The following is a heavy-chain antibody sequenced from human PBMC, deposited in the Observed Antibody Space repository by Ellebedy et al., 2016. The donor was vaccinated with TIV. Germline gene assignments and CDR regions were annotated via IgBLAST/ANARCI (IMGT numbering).Heavy chain of an antibody. CDR2: INAGNGNT. J-gene: IGHJ4*02. D-gene: IGHD3-10*01. Sequence: ASVKVSCKASGYTFTSYAMHWVHQAPGQRLEWMGWINAGNGNTKYSQKFQGRVTITRDTSASTAYMELSSLRSEDTAVYYCARGKGSITMVRGVIHDYWGQGTLVTVSS. CDR1: GYTFTSYA. CDR3: ARGKGSITMVRGVIHDY. V-gene: IGHV1-3*01.